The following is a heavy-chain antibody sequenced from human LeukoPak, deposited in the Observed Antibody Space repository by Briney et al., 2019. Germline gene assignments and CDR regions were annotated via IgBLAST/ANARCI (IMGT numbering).Heavy chain of an antibody. D-gene: IGHD3-22*01. Sequence: GGSLRLSCAVSGFTFSGYAMSWVRQAPGKGLEWVSAISGSGGSTYYADSVKGRFTISRDNSRNTLYLQMNSLRAEDTAVYYCAKDSSGYYPTLSDYWGQGTLVTVSS. CDR3: AKDSSGYYPTLSDY. CDR1: GFTFSGYA. J-gene: IGHJ4*02. CDR2: ISGSGGST. V-gene: IGHV3-23*01.